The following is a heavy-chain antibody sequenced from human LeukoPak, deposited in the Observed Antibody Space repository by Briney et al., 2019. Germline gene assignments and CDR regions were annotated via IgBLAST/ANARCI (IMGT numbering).Heavy chain of an antibody. CDR2: INANTGNP. CDR1: GYTFTSYS. V-gene: IGHV7-4-1*02. J-gene: IGHJ3*02. D-gene: IGHD5-12*01. CDR3: ATDIVATRGDAFDI. Sequence: ASVKVSCKASGYTFTSYSMNWVRQAPGQGLEYMGWINANTGNPTYAQGFTGRFVFSLDTSVSTAYLQISSLKAEDTAVYYCATDIVATRGDAFDIWGQGTMVTVSS.